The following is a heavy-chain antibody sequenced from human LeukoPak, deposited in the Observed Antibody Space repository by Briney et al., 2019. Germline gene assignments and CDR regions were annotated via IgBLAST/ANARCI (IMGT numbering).Heavy chain of an antibody. V-gene: IGHV3-33*01. D-gene: IGHD3-3*01. J-gene: IGHJ4*02. CDR3: ARDQDFGVVIDY. CDR1: GFTFSSYG. CDR2: IWYDGSNK. Sequence: GRSLRLSCAASGFTFSSYGMHWVRQAPGKGLEWVAVIWYDGSNKYYADSVKGRFTISRDNSKNTLYLQMNSLRAEDTAVYYCARDQDFGVVIDYWGQGTLVTVSS.